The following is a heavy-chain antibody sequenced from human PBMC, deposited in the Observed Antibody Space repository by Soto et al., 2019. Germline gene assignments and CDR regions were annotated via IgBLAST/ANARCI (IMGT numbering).Heavy chain of an antibody. CDR2: MNPNSGNT. CDR1: GYTFTSYD. Sequence: QVQLVQSGAEVKKPGASVKVSCKASGYTFTSYDINWVRQATGQALEWMGWMNPNSGNTAYAQKFLGRVTMTRNTSISTAYLALSSLRSEDTAVYYCARERTRRFAPWGQGTLVSVSS. J-gene: IGHJ5*02. CDR3: ARERTRRFAP. V-gene: IGHV1-8*01. D-gene: IGHD1-1*01.